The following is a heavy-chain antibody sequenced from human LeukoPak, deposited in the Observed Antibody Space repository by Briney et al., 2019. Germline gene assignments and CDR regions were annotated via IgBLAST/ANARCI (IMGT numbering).Heavy chain of an antibody. Sequence: ASVKVSCKASGYTFTSYGISWVRQAPGQGLEWMGWISAYNGNTNYAQKLQGRVTMTTDTSTSTAYMELRSLRSDDTAVYYCARYYDSSGYRTFYFDYWGQGTLVTVSP. CDR1: GYTFTSYG. CDR2: ISAYNGNT. J-gene: IGHJ4*02. CDR3: ARYYDSSGYRTFYFDY. D-gene: IGHD3-22*01. V-gene: IGHV1-18*01.